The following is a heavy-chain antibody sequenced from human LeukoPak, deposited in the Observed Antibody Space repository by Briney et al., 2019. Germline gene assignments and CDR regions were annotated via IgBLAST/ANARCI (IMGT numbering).Heavy chain of an antibody. CDR1: GFTFSSYS. CDR2: ISSSSSYI. Sequence: PGGSLRLSCAASGFTFSSYSMNWVRQAPGKGLEWVSSISSSSSYIYYADSVKGRFTISRGNAKNSLYLQMNSLRAEDTAVYYCARDLGIAAPRMNFEWGQGTLVTVSS. D-gene: IGHD6-13*01. CDR3: ARDLGIAAPRMNFE. V-gene: IGHV3-21*01. J-gene: IGHJ4*02.